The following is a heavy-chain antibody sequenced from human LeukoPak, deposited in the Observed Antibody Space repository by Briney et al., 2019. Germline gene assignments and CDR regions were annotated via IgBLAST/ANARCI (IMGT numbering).Heavy chain of an antibody. CDR1: GFTFSSYW. V-gene: IGHV3-74*01. Sequence: GSLRLSCAASGFTFSSYWMHWVRQAPGKGVVWVSRINSDGSSKSYADSVKGRFTISRDNAKNTLYLQMNSLRAEDTAVYYCARGDTAMAYWYFDLWGRGTLVTVAS. D-gene: IGHD5-18*01. J-gene: IGHJ2*01. CDR2: INSDGSSK. CDR3: ARGDTAMAYWYFDL.